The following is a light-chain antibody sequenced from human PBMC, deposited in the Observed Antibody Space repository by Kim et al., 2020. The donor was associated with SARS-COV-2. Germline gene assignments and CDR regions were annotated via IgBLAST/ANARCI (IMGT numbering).Light chain of an antibody. CDR2: GAS. Sequence: LSLSAGERPTLAWRASESAALLAWYHKKPGKAPRLVIHGASPRATGIPASFSDSGSETEFTLTISSLQSEDFAIYYCRQYNEWPSTFGQGTRLEIK. V-gene: IGKV3-15*01. J-gene: IGKJ5*01. CDR3: RQYNEWPST. CDR1: ESAAL.